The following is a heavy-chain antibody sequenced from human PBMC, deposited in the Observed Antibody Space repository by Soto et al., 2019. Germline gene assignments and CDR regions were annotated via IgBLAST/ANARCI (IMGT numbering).Heavy chain of an antibody. V-gene: IGHV1-69*13. CDR2: IMPIFRTP. J-gene: IGHJ6*02. CDR3: ARDKDRQHLGGNYYYILDV. Sequence: SVKVSCKASGGTFSNSAISWVRQAPGQGLEWMGGIMPIFRTPDYAQRFQGRVTITADESTSTAYMEMSGLRPDDTAVYYCARDKDRQHLGGNYYYILDVWGQGTTVTAP. CDR1: GGTFSNSA.